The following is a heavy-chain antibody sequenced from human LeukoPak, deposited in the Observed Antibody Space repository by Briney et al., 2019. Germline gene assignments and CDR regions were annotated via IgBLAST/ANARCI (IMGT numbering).Heavy chain of an antibody. CDR1: GGSIRSSSYY. V-gene: IGHV4-39*01. J-gene: IGHJ4*02. CDR3: ARHNLYYDSGGDYV. CDR2: ISYSGNT. D-gene: IGHD3-22*01. Sequence: SETLSLTCTVSGGSIRSSSYYWDWVRQPPGKGLEWLGSISYSGNTYYNPYNPSLESRVTISEDTSKNQFSLRLSSVTAADTAVYYCARHNLYYDSGGDYVWGQGTLVTVSS.